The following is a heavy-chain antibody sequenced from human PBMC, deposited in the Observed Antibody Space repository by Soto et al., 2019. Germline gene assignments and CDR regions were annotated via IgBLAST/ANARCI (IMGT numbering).Heavy chain of an antibody. CDR3: ARGVPFSLRYFDWLLPVFDY. D-gene: IGHD3-9*01. CDR2: ISSSSSYI. CDR1: GFSFSAYW. J-gene: IGHJ4*02. Sequence: EVQLVESGGGLVQSGGSMRLSCAASGFSFSAYWINWVRQTPGKGVEWVSSISSSSSYIYYADSEKGRFTISRDNAKNSLYLQMNSLRAEDTAVYYCARGVPFSLRYFDWLLPVFDYWGQGTLVTVSS. V-gene: IGHV3-21*01.